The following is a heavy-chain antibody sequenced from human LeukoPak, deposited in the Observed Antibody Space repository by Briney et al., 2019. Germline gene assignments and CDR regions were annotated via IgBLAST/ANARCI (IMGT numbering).Heavy chain of an antibody. CDR2: ISGSGGST. V-gene: IGHV3-23*01. Sequence: GASLRLSCAASGFTFSSYAMSWVRQAPGKGLEWVSAISGSGGSTYYADSVKGRSTISRDNSKNTLYLQMNSLRAEDTAVYYCAGTYYYDSSGYPYYFDYWGQGTLVTVSS. J-gene: IGHJ4*02. CDR3: AGTYYYDSSGYPYYFDY. CDR1: GFTFSSYA. D-gene: IGHD3-22*01.